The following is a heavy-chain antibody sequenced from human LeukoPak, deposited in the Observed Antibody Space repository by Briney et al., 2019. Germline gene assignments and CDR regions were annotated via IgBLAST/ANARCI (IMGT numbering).Heavy chain of an antibody. D-gene: IGHD7-27*01. CDR3: ARDLSSTSNWEFDY. CDR2: LNPNNGYT. J-gene: IGHJ4*02. CDR1: GYTFIDYF. Sequence: GASVKVSCKTSGYTFIDYFIHWVRQAPGRGLEWMGRLNPNNGYTFYTEEFQGRVTMTSDTSISTAYMELTGLTSDDTALYYCARDLSSTSNWEFDYWGQGTLVTVSS. V-gene: IGHV1-2*06.